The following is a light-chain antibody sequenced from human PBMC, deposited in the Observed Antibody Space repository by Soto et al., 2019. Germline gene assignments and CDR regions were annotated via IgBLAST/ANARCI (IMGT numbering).Light chain of an antibody. J-gene: IGLJ2*01. CDR3: LLYSGNGLVV. Sequence: QAVVTQEPSLTVSPGGTVTLTCASNTGAVTSGYYPNWFQQKPGQAPRALIYSINNKHSWTPARFSGSLLGGKAALTLSGVQPEDEAAYYCLLYSGNGLVVFGGGTKLTVL. CDR2: SIN. V-gene: IGLV7-43*01. CDR1: TGAVTSGYY.